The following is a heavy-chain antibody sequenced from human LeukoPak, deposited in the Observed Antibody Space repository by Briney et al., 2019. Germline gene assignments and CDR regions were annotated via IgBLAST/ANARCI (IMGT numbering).Heavy chain of an antibody. Sequence: GGSLRLSCAASGFTFSSYWMHSVRQAPGKGLEWVAFIRYDGSNKYYADSVKGRFTISRDNSKNTLYLQMNSLRAEDTAVYYCATSAGDYMDVWGEGTTVTISS. V-gene: IGHV3-30*02. J-gene: IGHJ6*03. CDR3: ATSAGDYMDV. CDR1: GFTFSSYW. CDR2: IRYDGSNK.